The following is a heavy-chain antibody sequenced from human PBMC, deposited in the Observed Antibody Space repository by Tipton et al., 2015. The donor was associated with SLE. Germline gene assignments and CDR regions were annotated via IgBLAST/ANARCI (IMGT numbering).Heavy chain of an antibody. CDR2: IHYTGRT. CDR1: GGSISRGGYL. Sequence: TLSPTCTVSGGSISRGGYLWTWIRQRPGNGLEWIGNIHYTGRTSYNPSLESRVIISVDTSKDQFFLRLNSVTAADTAVYYCARDRVVVATGGWFDPWGQGTLVTVSS. J-gene: IGHJ5*02. CDR3: ARDRVVVATGGWFDP. V-gene: IGHV4-31*03. D-gene: IGHD2-15*01.